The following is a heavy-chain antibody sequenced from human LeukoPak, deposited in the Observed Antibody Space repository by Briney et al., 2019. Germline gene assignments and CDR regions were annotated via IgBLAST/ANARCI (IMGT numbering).Heavy chain of an antibody. CDR2: ISGSGDAT. J-gene: IGHJ5*02. V-gene: IGHV3-23*01. Sequence: GSLRLSCVASGFTFTSYGMSWVRQAPGKRLEWVSGISGSGDATYYADSVKGRFTFSRDNSKNTLYLQMNSLRAEETAVYYCAKLRGLSSSSENNWFDPWGQGTLVTVSS. D-gene: IGHD6-6*01. CDR3: AKLRGLSSSSENNWFDP. CDR1: GFTFTSYG.